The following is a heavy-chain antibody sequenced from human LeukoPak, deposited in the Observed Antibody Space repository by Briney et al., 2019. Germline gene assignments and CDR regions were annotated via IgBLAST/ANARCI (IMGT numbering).Heavy chain of an antibody. CDR2: IIPIFGTA. V-gene: IGHV1-69*05. CDR3: ARDRADYDFWSGYANWFDP. CDR1: GGTFSSYA. Sequence: ASVKVSCKASGGTFSSYAIIWVRQAPGQGLEWMGGIIPIFGTANYAQKFQGRVTITTDESTSTAYMELSSLRSEDTAVYYCARDRADYDFWSGYANWFDPWGQGTLVTVSS. J-gene: IGHJ5*02. D-gene: IGHD3-3*01.